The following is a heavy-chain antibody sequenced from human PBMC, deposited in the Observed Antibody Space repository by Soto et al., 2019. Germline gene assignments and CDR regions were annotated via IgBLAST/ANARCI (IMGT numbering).Heavy chain of an antibody. V-gene: IGHV2-5*01. CDR1: GFSLSTSGVG. D-gene: IGHD6-13*01. CDR2: IYWNDDK. Sequence: SGPPLVNPTQTLTMPCRFSGFSLSTSGVGVVWIRQPPGKALEWLALIYWNDDKRYSPSLKSRLTITKDTSKNQVVLTMTNMDPVDTATYYCAHEQAAGNNRYVRYFDYWGQGNLVTVSA. CDR3: AHEQAAGNNRYVRYFDY. J-gene: IGHJ4*02.